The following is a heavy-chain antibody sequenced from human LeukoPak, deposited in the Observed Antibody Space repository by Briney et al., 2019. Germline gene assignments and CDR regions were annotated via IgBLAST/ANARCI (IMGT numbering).Heavy chain of an antibody. V-gene: IGHV4-30-2*01. Sequence: SQTLSLTCSVSGGSISNGGYCWSWIRQPPGKGLEWIGYMYQSGSTYFNPSLKSRVTISGDRSKNQFSLKLSSVTAADTAVYYCARTNEYYYYMDVWGKGTTVTVSS. CDR1: GGSISNGGYC. CDR3: ARTNEYYYYMDV. CDR2: MYQSGST. J-gene: IGHJ6*03. D-gene: IGHD1-1*01.